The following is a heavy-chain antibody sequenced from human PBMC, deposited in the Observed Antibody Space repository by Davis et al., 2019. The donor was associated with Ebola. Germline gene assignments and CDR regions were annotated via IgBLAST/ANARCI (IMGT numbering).Heavy chain of an antibody. J-gene: IGHJ6*03. CDR2: INPNSGGT. CDR3: ARESGFGVAPEYYMDV. CDR1: GYTFTGYY. D-gene: IGHD3-3*01. V-gene: IGHV1-2*02. Sequence: ASVKVSCKASGYTFTGYYMHWVRQAPGQGLEWMGWINPNSGGTNYAQKFQGRVTMTRDTSTSTVYMELSSLRSEDTAVYYCARESGFGVAPEYYMDVWGKGTTVTVSS.